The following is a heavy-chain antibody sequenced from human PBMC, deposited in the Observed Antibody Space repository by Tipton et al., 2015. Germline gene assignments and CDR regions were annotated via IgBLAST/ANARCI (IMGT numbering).Heavy chain of an antibody. CDR1: GDSVSSNTAA. Sequence: GLVKPSQTLSLTCAISGDSVSSNTAAWHWIRQSPSRGLEWLGRTYYGSNWNNDYAVSVKSRITITPDTSKNQFSLQLNSVTPEDTAAYYCARRATGGYYFDYWGQGTLVTVSS. V-gene: IGHV6-1*01. J-gene: IGHJ4*02. CDR2: TYYGSNWNN. D-gene: IGHD1-14*01. CDR3: ARRATGGYYFDY.